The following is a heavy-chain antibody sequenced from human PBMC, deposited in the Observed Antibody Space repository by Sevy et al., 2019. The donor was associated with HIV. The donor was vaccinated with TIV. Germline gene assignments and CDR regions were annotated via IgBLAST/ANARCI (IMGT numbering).Heavy chain of an antibody. CDR1: GFTFSSYA. J-gene: IGHJ4*02. D-gene: IGHD6-13*01. CDR2: ISGSGGST. Sequence: GESLKISCAASGFTFSSYAMSWVRQAPGKGLEWVSAISGSGGSTYYADSVKGRFTISRDNSKNTLYLQMNSLRAEDTAVYYCAKDHVVAAAGFDYWGQGTLVTVSS. V-gene: IGHV3-23*01. CDR3: AKDHVVAAAGFDY.